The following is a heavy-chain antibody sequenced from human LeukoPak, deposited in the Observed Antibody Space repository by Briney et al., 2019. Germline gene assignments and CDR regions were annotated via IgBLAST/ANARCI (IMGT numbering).Heavy chain of an antibody. CDR2: IYTGGST. D-gene: IGHD3-3*01. CDR3: ARDRGGDRNTIFGVIISNWFDP. Sequence: PSQTLSLTCTVSGGSISTDRCYWSWSRQPAGKGLDRIGRIYTGGSTNYNPSLKSRVTISVDTSKNQFSLKLSSVTAADTAVYYCARDRGGDRNTIFGVIISNWFDPWGQGTLVTVSS. CDR1: GGSISTDRCY. V-gene: IGHV4-61*02. J-gene: IGHJ5*02.